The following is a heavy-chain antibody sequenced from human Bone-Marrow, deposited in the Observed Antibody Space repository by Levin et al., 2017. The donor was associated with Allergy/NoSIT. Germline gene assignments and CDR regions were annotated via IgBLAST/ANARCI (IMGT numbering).Heavy chain of an antibody. J-gene: IGHJ4*02. Sequence: QTGESLKISCVASGFTFSDYQMNWVRQTPGKGLEWISYINTDGRTILYGDSVKGRFTISRDNAKNSLFLQMNSLRAEDTAIYYCVRVRIAVRHRCFDSWGQGTLVTVSS. CDR3: VRVRIAVRHRCFDS. CDR1: GFTFSDYQ. V-gene: IGHV3-48*03. CDR2: INTDGRTI. D-gene: IGHD6-6*01.